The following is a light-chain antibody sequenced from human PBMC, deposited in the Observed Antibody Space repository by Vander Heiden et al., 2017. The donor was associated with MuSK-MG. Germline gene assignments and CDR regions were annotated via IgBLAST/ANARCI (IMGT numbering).Light chain of an antibody. Sequence: DIQLTQSPSSLSASVGDRVTITCRASQGISSWLAWYQQKPDKAPKSLIYTASILQSGVPSRFSGSGSGTDFTLTISSLQPEDVATYYCKQDNSYPLTFGHGTKVEIK. CDR2: TAS. CDR1: QGISSW. CDR3: KQDNSYPLT. V-gene: IGKV1D-16*01. J-gene: IGKJ3*01.